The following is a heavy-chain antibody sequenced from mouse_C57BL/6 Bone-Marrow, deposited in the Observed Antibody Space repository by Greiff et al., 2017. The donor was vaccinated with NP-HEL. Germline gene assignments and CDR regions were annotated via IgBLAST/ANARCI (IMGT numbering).Heavy chain of an antibody. CDR3: AREVYYYGSSPLDY. V-gene: IGHV1-52*01. Sequence: QVQLQQPGAELVRPGSSVKLSCKASGYTFTSYWMHWVKQRPIQGLEWIGNIDPSDSETHYNQKFKDKATLTVDKSSSTAYMQLSSLTSEDSAVYYCAREVYYYGSSPLDYWGQGTTLTVSS. J-gene: IGHJ2*01. CDR1: GYTFTSYW. D-gene: IGHD1-1*01. CDR2: IDPSDSET.